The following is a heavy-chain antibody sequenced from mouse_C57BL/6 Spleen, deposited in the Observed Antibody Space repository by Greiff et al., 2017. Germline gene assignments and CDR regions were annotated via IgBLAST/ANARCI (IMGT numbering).Heavy chain of an antibody. CDR1: GFTFSDAW. J-gene: IGHJ1*03. D-gene: IGHD1-1*01. Sequence: EVKLVEPGGGLVQPGGSMQLSCAASGFTFSDAWMDWVRPSPEKGLEWVAEIRNKANNHATYYAVSVKGRFTISRDDSKSSVYLQMNSLRAEDTGIYYCTRVLLPWYFDVWGTGTTVTVSS. CDR3: TRVLLPWYFDV. V-gene: IGHV6-6*01. CDR2: IRNKANNHAT.